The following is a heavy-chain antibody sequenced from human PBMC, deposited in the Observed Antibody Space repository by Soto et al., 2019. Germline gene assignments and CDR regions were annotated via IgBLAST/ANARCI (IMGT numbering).Heavy chain of an antibody. CDR2: IIPIFGTA. D-gene: IGHD3-22*01. CDR3: ARVQGYYDSSGYKYNWFDP. V-gene: IGHV1-69*13. CDR1: GGTFSSYA. Sequence: SVKVSCKASGGTFSSYAISWVRQAPGQGLEWMGGIIPIFGTANYAQKFQGRVTITADESTSTAYMELSSLRSEDTAVHYCARVQGYYDSSGYKYNWFDPWGQGTLVTVSS. J-gene: IGHJ5*02.